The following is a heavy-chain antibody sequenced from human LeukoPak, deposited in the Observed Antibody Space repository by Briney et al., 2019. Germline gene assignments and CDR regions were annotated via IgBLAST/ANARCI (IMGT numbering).Heavy chain of an antibody. Sequence: GGSLRLSCAASGFTFSSYSMNWVRQAPGKGLEWVSSISSSSSYIYYADSVKGRFTISRDNAKNSLYLQMNSLRAEDTAVYYCARQKRKYGSGSYWKNWGQGTLVTVSS. CDR1: GFTFSSYS. CDR3: ARQKRKYGSGSYWKN. CDR2: ISSSSSYI. D-gene: IGHD3-10*01. V-gene: IGHV3-21*01. J-gene: IGHJ4*02.